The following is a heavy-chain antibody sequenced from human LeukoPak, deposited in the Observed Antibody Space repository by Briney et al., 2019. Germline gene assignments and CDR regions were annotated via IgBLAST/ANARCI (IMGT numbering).Heavy chain of an antibody. Sequence: SETLSLTCTVPGGSISSYYWSWIRQPPGKGLEWIGYIYYSGSTNYNPSLKSRVTISVDTSKNQFSLKLSSVTAADTAVYYCARHDSSGYYSYYFDYWGQGTLVTVSS. CDR1: GGSISSYY. J-gene: IGHJ4*02. CDR3: ARHDSSGYYSYYFDY. V-gene: IGHV4-59*08. D-gene: IGHD3-22*01. CDR2: IYYSGST.